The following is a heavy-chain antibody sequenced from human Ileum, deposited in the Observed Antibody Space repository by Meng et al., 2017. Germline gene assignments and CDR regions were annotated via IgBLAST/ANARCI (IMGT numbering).Heavy chain of an antibody. CDR3: AKGQEATDTRYFTH. D-gene: IGHD1-1*01. J-gene: IGHJ4*02. Sequence: GGSLSLSCPVSGFSFSSYTMSWVRQTPGEGLEWVAAISGSGSGTEYADSVQGRFTISRDNPVNTLYLQMNSLRDEDTAIYYCAKGQEATDTRYFTHWGQGTLVTVSS. CDR2: ISGSGSGT. V-gene: IGHV3-23*01. CDR1: GFSFSSYT.